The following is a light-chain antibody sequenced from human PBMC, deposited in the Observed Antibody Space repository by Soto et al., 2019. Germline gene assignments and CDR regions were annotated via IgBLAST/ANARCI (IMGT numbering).Light chain of an antibody. CDR2: DAS. J-gene: IGKJ1*01. CDR3: QQRSYWPRWT. Sequence: DIVLTQSPATLSLSPGERATLSCRASQSVSSYLAWYQQRPGQAPRLLIYDASNRATGIPARFSGSGSGTDFTLTISSLEPEDFAVYYCQQRSYWPRWTVGQGTKVEIK. V-gene: IGKV3-11*01. CDR1: QSVSSY.